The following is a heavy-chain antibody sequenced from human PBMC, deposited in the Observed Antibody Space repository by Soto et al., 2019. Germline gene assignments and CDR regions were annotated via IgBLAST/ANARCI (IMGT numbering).Heavy chain of an antibody. CDR1: GGSISNKY. Sequence: SETLSLTCVVSGGSISNKYWTWIRQPPGKGLEWIGYIYYTGSTTYHPSLTSRVAISLDTSMQQFSLRLNSVTAADTAVYYCARATVQRHFDSWGQGTLVTVSS. D-gene: IGHD4-4*01. J-gene: IGHJ4*02. CDR2: IYYTGST. V-gene: IGHV4-59*01. CDR3: ARATVQRHFDS.